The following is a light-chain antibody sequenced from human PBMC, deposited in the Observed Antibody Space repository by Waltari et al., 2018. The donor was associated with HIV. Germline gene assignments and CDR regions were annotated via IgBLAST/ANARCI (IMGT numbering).Light chain of an antibody. CDR3: SSYTSSGPRYVL. V-gene: IGLV2-14*03. CDR1: SGDVGGYNF. J-gene: IGLJ2*01. CDR2: NVS. Sequence: SALTQPAPVSGSPGQSITISCSGTSGDVGGYNFVPCSQNHPGKAPKLIIYNVSSRPSGVSMRFSGSRSANTASLTISGLQVEDEADYFCSSYTSSGPRYVLFGGGTRLTVL.